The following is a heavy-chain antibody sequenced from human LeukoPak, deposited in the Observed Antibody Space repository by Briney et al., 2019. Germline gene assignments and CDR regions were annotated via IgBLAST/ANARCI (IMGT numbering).Heavy chain of an antibody. V-gene: IGHV1-18*01. J-gene: IGHJ4*02. CDR2: INAYNGNT. Sequence: ASVKVSCKASGYTFFTSGVNWVRQAPGQGLEWMGWINAYNGNTNYAQNLQGRVTMTTDTSTSTAYMELRSLRSEDTAVYYCARDNDSRDPPHFDYWGQGTLVTVSS. CDR3: ARDNDSRDPPHFDY. CDR1: GYTFFTSG. D-gene: IGHD3-16*01.